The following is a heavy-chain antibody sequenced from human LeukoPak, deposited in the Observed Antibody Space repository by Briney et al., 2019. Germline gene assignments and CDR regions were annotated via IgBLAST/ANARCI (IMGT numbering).Heavy chain of an antibody. V-gene: IGHV3-21*01. CDR2: ISSSSSYI. Sequence: GGSLRLSCAASGFTFSSYSMNWVRQAPGKGLEWVSSISSSSSYIYYADSVKGRFTISRDNAKNSLYLQMNSLRAEDTAVYYCARETSGYYYKSYFDYWGQGTLVTVSS. CDR1: GFTFSSYS. D-gene: IGHD3-22*01. J-gene: IGHJ4*02. CDR3: ARETSGYYYKSYFDY.